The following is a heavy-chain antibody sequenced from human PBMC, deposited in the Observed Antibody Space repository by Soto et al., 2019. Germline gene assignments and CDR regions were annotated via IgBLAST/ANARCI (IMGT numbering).Heavy chain of an antibody. CDR1: GFPVSSNY. Sequence: EVQLVESGGGLIQPGGSLRLSCAASGFPVSSNYMNWVRQAPGKGLEWVSIIYSGGITYYADSVKGRFTISRDNSKNTVSRHMINLRAEDTAVYFCAREGYSYGSKSPQHWGQGTQVTVPS. CDR3: AREGYSYGSKSPQH. V-gene: IGHV3-53*01. J-gene: IGHJ1*01. D-gene: IGHD5-18*01. CDR2: IYSGGIT.